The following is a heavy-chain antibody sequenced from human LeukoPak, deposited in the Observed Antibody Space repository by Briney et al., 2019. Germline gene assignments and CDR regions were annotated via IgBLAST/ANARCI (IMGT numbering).Heavy chain of an antibody. CDR3: ARDGVDSSSLVKNWFDP. D-gene: IGHD6-6*01. CDR2: INPNSGGT. V-gene: IGHV1-2*02. Sequence: ASVKVSCKASGYTFTGYYVHWVRQAPGQGLEWMGWINPNSGGTNYAQKFQGRVTMTRDTSISTAYMELSRLRSDDTAVYYCARDGVDSSSLVKNWFDPWGQGTLVTVSS. J-gene: IGHJ5*02. CDR1: GYTFTGYY.